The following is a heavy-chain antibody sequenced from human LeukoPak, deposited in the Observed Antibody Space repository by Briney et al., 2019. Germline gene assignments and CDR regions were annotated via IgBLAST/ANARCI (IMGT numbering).Heavy chain of an antibody. J-gene: IGHJ4*02. CDR1: GGSISSGGYY. CDR3: ARDQGATGDLDY. D-gene: IGHD1-26*01. Sequence: PSETLSLTCTVSGGSISSGGYYWSWIRQHPGKGLEWIGYIYYSGSTYYNPSLKSRVTISVDTSMNQFSLKLSSVTAADTAVYYCARDQGATGDLDYWGQGTLVTVSS. CDR2: IYYSGST. V-gene: IGHV4-31*03.